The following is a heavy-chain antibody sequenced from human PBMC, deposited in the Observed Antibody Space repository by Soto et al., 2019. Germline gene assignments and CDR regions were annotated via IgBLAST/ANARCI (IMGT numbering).Heavy chain of an antibody. CDR3: ARSLSRGYYYDSSGPFAFDI. V-gene: IGHV5-51*01. D-gene: IGHD3-22*01. J-gene: IGHJ3*02. Sequence: SGESLKISCKGSGYSFTSYWIGWVRQMPGKGLEWMGIIYPGDSDTRYSPSFQGQVTISADKSISTAYLQWSSLKASDTAMYYCARSLSRGYYYDSSGPFAFDIWGQGTMVTVSS. CDR2: IYPGDSDT. CDR1: GYSFTSYW.